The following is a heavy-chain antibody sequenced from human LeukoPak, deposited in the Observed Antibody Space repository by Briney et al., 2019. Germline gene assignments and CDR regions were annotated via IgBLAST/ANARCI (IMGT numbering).Heavy chain of an antibody. D-gene: IGHD1-26*01. CDR2: MSYDGSNK. J-gene: IGHJ4*02. CDR3: ARAPYSGRDKTSPHMYYFDY. V-gene: IGHV3-30-3*01. CDR1: GFTLSSYA. Sequence: PGGSLRLSCAASGFTLSSYAMHWVRQAPGKGLEWVAVMSYDGSNKYYADSVKGRFTISRDNSKNTLYLQMNSLRAEDTAVYYCARAPYSGRDKTSPHMYYFDYWGQGTLVTVSS.